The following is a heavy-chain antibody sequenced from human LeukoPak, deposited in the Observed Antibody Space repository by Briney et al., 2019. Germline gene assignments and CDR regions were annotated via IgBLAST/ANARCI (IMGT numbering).Heavy chain of an antibody. Sequence: SETLSLTCTVSGGSISSYYWSWIRQSPGKGLDWIGYIYYSGSTKYNPSLKSRVTMSVDTSKNQFSLKLSSVTAADTAVYYCARDGSGSYWNWFDPWGQGTLVTVSS. CDR3: ARDGSGSYWNWFDP. D-gene: IGHD3-10*01. CDR1: GGSISSYY. V-gene: IGHV4-59*12. CDR2: IYYSGST. J-gene: IGHJ5*02.